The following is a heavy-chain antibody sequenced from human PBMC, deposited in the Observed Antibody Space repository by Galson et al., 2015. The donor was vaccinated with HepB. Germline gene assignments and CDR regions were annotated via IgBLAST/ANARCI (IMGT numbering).Heavy chain of an antibody. V-gene: IGHV3-30*04. CDR1: GFTFSSYA. CDR3: ARVKTQNYYDAEFFDY. J-gene: IGHJ4*02. D-gene: IGHD3-22*01. CDR2: ISYDGSNK. Sequence: SLRLSCAASGFTFSSYAMHWVRQAPGKGLEWVAVISYDGSNKYYADSVKGRFTISRDNSKNTLYLQMNSLRAEDTAVYYCARVKTQNYYDAEFFDYWGQGTLVTVSS.